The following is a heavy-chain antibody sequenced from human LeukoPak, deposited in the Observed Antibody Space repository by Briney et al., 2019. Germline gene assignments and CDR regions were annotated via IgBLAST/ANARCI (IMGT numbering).Heavy chain of an antibody. J-gene: IGHJ4*02. CDR1: GFTFSSYW. CDR3: ARSAGIAARPRYFDY. V-gene: IGHV3-74*01. D-gene: IGHD6-6*01. CDR2: INSDGSST. Sequence: GGSLRLSCAASGFTFSSYWMHWVRQAPGKGLVWVSRINSDGSSTTYADSVKGRFTISRDNAKNALYLQMNSLRAEDTAVYYCARSAGIAARPRYFDYWGQGTLVTVSS.